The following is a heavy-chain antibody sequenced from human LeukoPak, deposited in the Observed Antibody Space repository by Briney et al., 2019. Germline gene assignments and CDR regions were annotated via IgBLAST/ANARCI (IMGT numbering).Heavy chain of an antibody. Sequence: AGSLRLSCAASGFTFSSCEMNWVRQAPGKGLEWVSYISSSGSTIYYADSVKGRFTISRDNAKNSLYLQMNSLRAEDTAVYYCAELGITMIGGVWGKGTTVTISS. J-gene: IGHJ6*04. CDR1: GFTFSSCE. V-gene: IGHV3-48*03. CDR3: AELGITMIGGV. D-gene: IGHD3-10*02. CDR2: ISSSGSTI.